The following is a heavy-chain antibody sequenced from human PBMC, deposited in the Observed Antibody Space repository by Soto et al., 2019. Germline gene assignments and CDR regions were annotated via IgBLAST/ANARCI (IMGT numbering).Heavy chain of an antibody. CDR3: ARIIRPDAFDI. CDR1: GFSLITSLIC. V-gene: IGHV2-70*01. J-gene: IGHJ3*02. Sequence: SGPTLVNPTQTLTRTFTFSGFSLITSLICVSGIRQPPGKALEWLALIDWDDDKYYSTSLKTRLTISKDTSKNQVVLTMTNMDPVDTATYYCARIIRPDAFDIWGQGTMVTVSS. CDR2: IDWDDDK.